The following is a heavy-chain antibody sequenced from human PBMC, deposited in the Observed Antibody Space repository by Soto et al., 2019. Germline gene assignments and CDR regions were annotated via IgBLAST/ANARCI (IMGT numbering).Heavy chain of an antibody. CDR2: IIPIFGTA. V-gene: IGHV1-69*06. J-gene: IGHJ4*02. D-gene: IGHD2-2*01. CDR1: GGTFSSYA. CDR3: ARDSCSSTSCYLRPNHYGDYVFDY. Sequence: QVQLVQSGAEVKKPGSSVKVSCKASGGTFSSYAISWVRQAPGQGLEWMGGIIPIFGTANYAQKFQGRVTITADKCTSTADMELSSLRSEDTAVYYCARDSCSSTSCYLRPNHYGDYVFDYWGQGTLVTVSS.